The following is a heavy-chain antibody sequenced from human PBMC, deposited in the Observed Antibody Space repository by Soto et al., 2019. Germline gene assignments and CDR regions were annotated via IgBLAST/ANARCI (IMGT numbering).Heavy chain of an antibody. D-gene: IGHD3-10*01. V-gene: IGHV1-18*04. Sequence: GASVKVSCKASGYTFTSYGISWVRQAPGEGLEWMGWISAYNGNTNYAQKLQGRVTMTTDTSTSTAYMELRSLRSDDTAVYYCARDQATGGSGSYPGYYYGMDVWGQGTTVTVSS. J-gene: IGHJ6*02. CDR1: GYTFTSYG. CDR2: ISAYNGNT. CDR3: ARDQATGGSGSYPGYYYGMDV.